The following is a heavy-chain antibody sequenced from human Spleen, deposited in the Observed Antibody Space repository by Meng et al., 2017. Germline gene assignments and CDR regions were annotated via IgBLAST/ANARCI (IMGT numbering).Heavy chain of an antibody. V-gene: IGHV3-48*03. D-gene: IGHD4-17*01. CDR2: IDTNGSTT. J-gene: IGHJ4*01. CDR1: GFTFSSYE. Sequence: GESLKISCAASGFTFSSYEMNWVRQAPGKGLEWVSYIDTNGSTTYSADSVKGRFTISRDNAKNSVYLQMNSLRAEDTAVYYCARDGGLCGDYLGGFVYWGQG. CDR3: ARDGGLCGDYLGGFVY.